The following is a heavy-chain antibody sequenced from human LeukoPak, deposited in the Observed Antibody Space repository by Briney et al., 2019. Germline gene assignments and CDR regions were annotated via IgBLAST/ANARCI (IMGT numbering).Heavy chain of an antibody. J-gene: IGHJ6*03. CDR3: VKELYMDV. CDR2: ISRSSSSI. CDR1: GFTFSSYS. Sequence: GGSLRLSCAAAGFTFSSYSMNWVRQAPGKGLEWLSYISRSSSSILYADSVKGRFTISRDNSKNTLFLQMDSLRTEDTGVYYCVKELYMDVWGKGTTVTVSS. V-gene: IGHV3-48*01.